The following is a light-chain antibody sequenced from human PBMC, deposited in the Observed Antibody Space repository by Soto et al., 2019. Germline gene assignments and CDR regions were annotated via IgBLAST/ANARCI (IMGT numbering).Light chain of an antibody. CDR1: QSVGSS. V-gene: IGKV3-11*01. Sequence: EMVLTQSPDTLSLSPGERATLSCRASQSVGSSLAWYQQKPGQAPRLLIYDASNRATGIPARFSGSGSGTDFTLTIISLESEDFAVYYCLQRGDWPPLTFGQGTKVEIK. CDR3: LQRGDWPPLT. CDR2: DAS. J-gene: IGKJ1*01.